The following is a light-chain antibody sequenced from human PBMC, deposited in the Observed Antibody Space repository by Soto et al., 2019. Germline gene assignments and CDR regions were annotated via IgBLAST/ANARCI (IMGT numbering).Light chain of an antibody. CDR2: RNN. CDR3: AAWDDSLSGYV. V-gene: IGLV1-47*01. J-gene: IGLJ1*01. Sequence: QLVLTQPPSASGTPGQRVTISCSGSSSNIGSNFVYWYQQLPGTAPQPLIYRNNQRPSGVPDRFSGSKSGTSASLAISGLRSEDEADYYCAAWDDSLSGYVFGTGTKLTVL. CDR1: SSNIGSNF.